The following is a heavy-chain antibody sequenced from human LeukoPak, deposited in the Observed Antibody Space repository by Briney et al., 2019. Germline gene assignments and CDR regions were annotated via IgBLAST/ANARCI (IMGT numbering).Heavy chain of an antibody. J-gene: IGHJ6*03. CDR2: ISGSGGST. D-gene: IGHD6-25*01. CDR3: AKGGLKTYYYYMDV. CDR1: GFTFSSYA. Sequence: GGSLRLSCAASGFTFSSYAMSWVRQAPGKGLEWVSAISGSGGSTYYADSVKGRFTISRDNSKNTLYLQMNSPRAEDTAVYYCAKGGLKTYYYYMDVWGKGTTVTVSS. V-gene: IGHV3-23*01.